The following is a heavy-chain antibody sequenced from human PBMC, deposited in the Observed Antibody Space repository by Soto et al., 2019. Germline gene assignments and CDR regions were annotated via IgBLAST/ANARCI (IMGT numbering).Heavy chain of an antibody. CDR3: ARAAAGNSPFDY. V-gene: IGHV3-33*01. CDR2: IWYDGSNK. D-gene: IGHD6-13*01. J-gene: IGHJ4*02. CDR1: GFTFSNYG. Sequence: QVQLVESGGGVVQPGRSLRLSCAASGFTFSNYGMHWVRQAPGKGLEWVGVIWYDGSNKYYADSVKGRFTISRDNSKNTLYLQMDSLRAEDTAVYYCARAAAGNSPFDYWGQGTLVTVSS.